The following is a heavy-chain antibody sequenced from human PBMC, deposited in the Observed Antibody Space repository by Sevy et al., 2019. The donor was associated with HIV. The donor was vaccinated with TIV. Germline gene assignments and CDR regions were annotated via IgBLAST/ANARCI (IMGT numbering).Heavy chain of an antibody. CDR2: KKGDGSDK. CDR3: AHETFGRFES. CDR1: GFTFSANW. V-gene: IGHV3-7*01. J-gene: IGHJ4*02. Sequence: GESLKISCAASGFTFSANWMNWVRQAPGKGLEWVANKKGDGSDKHYVDSVEGRFTISRDNAKNLLYLEMNSLRDEDTAVYYCAHETFGRFESWGQGTLVTVSS. D-gene: IGHD3-16*01.